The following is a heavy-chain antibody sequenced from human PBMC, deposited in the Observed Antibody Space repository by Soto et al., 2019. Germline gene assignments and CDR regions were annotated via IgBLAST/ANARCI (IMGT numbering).Heavy chain of an antibody. CDR2: ISSNGGST. J-gene: IGHJ4*02. CDR1: GFTFSNYP. CDR3: ARDLYTDRISVAVC. D-gene: IGHD6-19*01. Sequence: GGSLRLSCAASGFTFSNYPMHWVRQAPGKGLEYVSAISSNGGSTYYANSVKGRFTISRDNSKNTLYLQMGSLRGEDMAVYYCARDLYTDRISVAVCWGQGTLVTVSS. V-gene: IGHV3-64*01.